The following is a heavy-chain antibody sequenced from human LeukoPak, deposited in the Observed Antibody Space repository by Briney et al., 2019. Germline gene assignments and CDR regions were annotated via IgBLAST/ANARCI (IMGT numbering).Heavy chain of an antibody. D-gene: IGHD5-24*01. CDR2: IYYSGST. J-gene: IGHJ4*02. CDR1: GGSISSYY. Sequence: PSETLSLTCTVSGGSISSYYWSWIRQPPGKGLEWIGYIYYSGSTNYNPSLKSRVTISVDTSKNQFSLKLSSVTAADTAVYYCARVGKRWLQFGYWGQGTLVTVSS. V-gene: IGHV4-59*01. CDR3: ARVGKRWLQFGY.